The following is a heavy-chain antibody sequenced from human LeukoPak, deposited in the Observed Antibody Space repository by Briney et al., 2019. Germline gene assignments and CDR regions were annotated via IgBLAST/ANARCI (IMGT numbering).Heavy chain of an antibody. CDR3: ARTIVGATGDAFDI. J-gene: IGHJ3*02. CDR1: GGTFSSYA. Sequence: SVKVSCKASGGTFSSYAISWVRQAPGQGLEWMGGIIPIFGTANYAQKFQGRVTITADESTSTAYMELSSLRSEDTAVYYCARTIVGATGDAFDIWGQGTMVTASS. CDR2: IIPIFGTA. D-gene: IGHD1-26*01. V-gene: IGHV1-69*01.